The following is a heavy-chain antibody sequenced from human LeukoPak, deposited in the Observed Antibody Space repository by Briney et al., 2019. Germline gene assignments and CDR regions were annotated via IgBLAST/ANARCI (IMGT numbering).Heavy chain of an antibody. J-gene: IGHJ6*03. CDR1: GYTFTSYA. D-gene: IGHD2-15*01. CDR2: INTYNGNP. CDR3: ERGTHYYYYYYMDV. V-gene: IGHV7-4-1*02. Sequence: ASVKVSCKASGYTFTSYAMNWVRQAPGQGLAFMGWINTYNGNPTYAHAFTGRFVFSVDTSVSTAYLQISSLKTEDTAVYYCERGTHYYYYYYMDVWGKGTTVTVSS.